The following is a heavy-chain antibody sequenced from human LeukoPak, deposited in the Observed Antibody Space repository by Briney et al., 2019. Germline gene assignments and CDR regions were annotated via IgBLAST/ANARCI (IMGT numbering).Heavy chain of an antibody. D-gene: IGHD3-10*01. CDR3: ARVLSGHDDYFDH. J-gene: IGHJ4*02. Sequence: PGGSLRLSCAASGFTFSSYWMHWVRQAPGKGLVWVSRINSDGSSTSYADSVKGRFSISRDNAENTLYLQINSLRAEDTAVYYCARVLSGHDDYFDHWGQGTLVTVSS. CDR1: GFTFSSYW. V-gene: IGHV3-74*01. CDR2: INSDGSST.